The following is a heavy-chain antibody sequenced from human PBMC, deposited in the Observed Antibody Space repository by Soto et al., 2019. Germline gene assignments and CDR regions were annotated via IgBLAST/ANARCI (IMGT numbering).Heavy chain of an antibody. Sequence: GGSLRLSCAASGFTFSSYAMSWVRQAPGKGLEWVSAISGSGGSTYYADSVKGRFTISRDNSKITLYLQMNSLRAEDTAVYYCAKVMRARAGSPGDYWGQGTLVTVSS. CDR2: ISGSGGST. D-gene: IGHD2-2*01. J-gene: IGHJ4*02. CDR1: GFTFSSYA. CDR3: AKVMRARAGSPGDY. V-gene: IGHV3-23*01.